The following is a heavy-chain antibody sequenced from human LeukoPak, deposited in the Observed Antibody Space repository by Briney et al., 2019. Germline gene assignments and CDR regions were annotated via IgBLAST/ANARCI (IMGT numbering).Heavy chain of an antibody. CDR1: GYTFTGYY. J-gene: IGHJ3*02. Sequence: ASVKVSCEASGYTFTGYYMHWVRQAPGQGLEWMGWINPNSGGTNYAQKFQGRATMTRDTSISTAYMELSRLRSDDTAVYYCARRYYYDPNAFDIWGQGTMVTVSS. V-gene: IGHV1-2*02. CDR2: INPNSGGT. D-gene: IGHD3-22*01. CDR3: ARRYYYDPNAFDI.